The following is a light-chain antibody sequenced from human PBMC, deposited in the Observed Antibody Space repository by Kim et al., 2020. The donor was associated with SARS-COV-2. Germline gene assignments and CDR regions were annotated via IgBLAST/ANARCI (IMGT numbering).Light chain of an antibody. V-gene: IGLV2-14*04. CDR2: DVS. CDR3: SSYTSSSTFLVV. J-gene: IGLJ2*01. Sequence: SITISCTGTSSDVGGYNYVSWYQQHPGKAPKLMIYDVSKRPSGGSNRFSGSKSGNTASLTISGLQAEDEADYYCSSYTSSSTFLVVFGGGTQLTVL. CDR1: SSDVGGYNY.